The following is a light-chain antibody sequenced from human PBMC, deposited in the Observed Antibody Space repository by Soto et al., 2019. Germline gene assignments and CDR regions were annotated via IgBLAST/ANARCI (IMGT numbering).Light chain of an antibody. V-gene: IGKV3-15*01. Sequence: EIVMTQSPATLSVSPGERATLSCRASQSVSSNLACYQQKPGQAPRLLIYGASTRATGIAARFSGSGSGTEFNLTISILQSEDFAVYYCQQYNNWPLWTFRHGTKVE. CDR2: GAS. CDR3: QQYNNWPLWT. J-gene: IGKJ1*01. CDR1: QSVSSN.